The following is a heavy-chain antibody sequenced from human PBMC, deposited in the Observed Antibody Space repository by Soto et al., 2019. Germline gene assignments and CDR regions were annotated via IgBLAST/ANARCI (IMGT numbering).Heavy chain of an antibody. CDR1: GGSISSSY. J-gene: IGHJ4*02. Sequence: QVQLQESGPGLVKPSETLSLTCTVSGGSISSSYWSWIRQPPGKGLEWIGYMYYSGDTKNNPSLKRRLTISIDTSKNQIQLQLRSVTAADTAIYYCARVGSDGWHDYWGQGTLVTVSS. CDR3: ARVGSDGWHDY. CDR2: MYYSGDT. D-gene: IGHD3-10*01. V-gene: IGHV4-59*01.